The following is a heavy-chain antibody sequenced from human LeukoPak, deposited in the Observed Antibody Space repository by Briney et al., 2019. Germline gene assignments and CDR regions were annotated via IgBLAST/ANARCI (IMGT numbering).Heavy chain of an antibody. Sequence: GGSLRLSCAASGFTFSSYSMNWVRQAPGKGLEWVSSINCRNSYKDYADSVNGRFTIARDTDKNSLYLQMNSLRAEDTAVYYCARVAEAAAFDYWGQGTLVTASS. J-gene: IGHJ4*02. CDR1: GFTFSSYS. CDR2: INCRNSYK. V-gene: IGHV3-21*01. CDR3: ARVAEAAAFDY. D-gene: IGHD6-13*01.